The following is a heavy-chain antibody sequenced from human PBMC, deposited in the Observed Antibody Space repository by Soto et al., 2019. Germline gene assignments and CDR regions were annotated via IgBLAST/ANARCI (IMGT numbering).Heavy chain of an antibody. CDR3: ARGGDDTAMVSDAFDI. CDR1: GGTFSSYA. D-gene: IGHD5-18*01. Sequence: SVKVSCKASGGTFSSYAISWVRQAPGQGHEWMGGIIPIFGTANYAQKFQGRVTITADESTSTAYIELSSLRSEDTVVYYCARGGDDTAMVSDAFDIWGQGTMVTVSS. J-gene: IGHJ3*02. CDR2: IIPIFGTA. V-gene: IGHV1-69*13.